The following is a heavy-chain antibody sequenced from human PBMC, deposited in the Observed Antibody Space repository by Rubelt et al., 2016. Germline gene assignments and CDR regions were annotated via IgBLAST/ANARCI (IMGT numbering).Heavy chain of an antibody. J-gene: IGHJ4*02. CDR3: ARESSSGWYIDY. V-gene: IGHV1-2*06. CDR1: GYTFTGYY. Sequence: QVQLVQSGAEVKKPGASVKVSCKASGYTFTGYYMHWVRQAPGQGLEWVGRINPNSGGTNYAQKFQGRVTMTRDTSITTADMKLSRLRSDDTAVFYCARESSSGWYIDYWGQGTLVTVSS. D-gene: IGHD6-19*01. CDR2: INPNSGGT.